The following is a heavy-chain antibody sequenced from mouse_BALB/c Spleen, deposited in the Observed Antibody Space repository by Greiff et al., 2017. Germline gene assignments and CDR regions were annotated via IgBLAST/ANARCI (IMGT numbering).Heavy chain of an antibody. D-gene: IGHD2-3*01. V-gene: IGHV1-7*01. Sequence: QVQLKQSGAELAKPGASVKMSCKASGYTFTSYWMHWVKQRPGQGLEWIGYINPSTGYTEYNQKFKDKATLTADKSSSTAYMQLSSLTSEDSAVYYCARTGWSAYYAMDYWGQGTSVTVSS. CDR1: GYTFTSYW. CDR2: INPSTGYT. J-gene: IGHJ4*01. CDR3: ARTGWSAYYAMDY.